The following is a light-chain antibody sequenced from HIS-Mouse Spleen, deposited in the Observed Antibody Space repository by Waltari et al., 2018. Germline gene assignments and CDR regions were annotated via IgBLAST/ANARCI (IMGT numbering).Light chain of an antibody. J-gene: IGLJ2*01. Sequence: SYELPQPPSVPVSPGQTARLTCSGDALPKKYAYWYQQKSGQAPVLVIYEDSKRPSGIPERFSGSSSGTMATLTISGAQVEDEADYYCYSTDSSGNHRVFGGGTKLTVL. CDR3: YSTDSSGNHRV. CDR2: EDS. CDR1: ALPKKY. V-gene: IGLV3-10*01.